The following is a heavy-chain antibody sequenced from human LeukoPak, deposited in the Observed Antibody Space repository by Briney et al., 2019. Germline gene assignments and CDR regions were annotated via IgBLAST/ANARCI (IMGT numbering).Heavy chain of an antibody. J-gene: IGHJ3*01. V-gene: IGHV7-4-1*02. CDR1: GYTFTDYP. Sequence: ASVKVSCKASGYTFTDYPMNWVRQAPGQGLEWMGWINTDTGNPTYAQGFTGHYVFSLDTSVSTAYLQIISLKAEDTAVYYCARAGLAGSKVAFDVWGQGTMVTVSS. CDR3: ARAGLAGSKVAFDV. CDR2: INTDTGNP. D-gene: IGHD6-13*01.